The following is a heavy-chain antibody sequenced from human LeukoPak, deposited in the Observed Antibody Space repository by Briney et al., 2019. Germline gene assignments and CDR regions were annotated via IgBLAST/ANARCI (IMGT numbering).Heavy chain of an antibody. Sequence: GGSLRLSCAASGFSFSNAWMNWVRQAPGKGLEWVGRIKTKTDGGTTDYHAPVKGRFTISRDDSKNTLYLQMNSLKTEDTAFYYCLANTVTTTSPDFWGQGTLVTVSS. D-gene: IGHD4-17*01. CDR2: IKTKTDGGTT. J-gene: IGHJ4*02. V-gene: IGHV3-15*01. CDR1: GFSFSNAW. CDR3: LANTVTTTSPDF.